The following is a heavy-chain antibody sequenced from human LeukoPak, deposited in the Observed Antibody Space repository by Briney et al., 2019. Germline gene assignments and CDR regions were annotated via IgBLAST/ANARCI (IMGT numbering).Heavy chain of an antibody. CDR1: GYTFTSYD. Sequence: ASVKVSCKASGYTFTSYDINWVRQPTAPGLEWMGWMNPNSGNTGYAQKFQGRVTITRNTSISTAYMELTSLRSEDTAVYYCARGRYWFDPWGQGTLVTVSS. CDR2: MNPNSGNT. CDR3: ARGRYWFDP. V-gene: IGHV1-8*03. J-gene: IGHJ5*02.